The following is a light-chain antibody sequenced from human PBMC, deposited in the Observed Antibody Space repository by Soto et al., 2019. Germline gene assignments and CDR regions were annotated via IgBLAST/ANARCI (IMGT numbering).Light chain of an antibody. CDR1: QNVFSN. Sequence: EIVMTQSPGTLSVSPGERATLSCRASQNVFSNVAWYQQRPGQPPRLLISGASTRATGVSARFSASGSGTDFTLTITSLQSEDFATYYCQHYDIYGRLTFGPGTTVDIK. J-gene: IGKJ3*01. CDR2: GAS. V-gene: IGKV3-15*01. CDR3: QHYDIYGRLT.